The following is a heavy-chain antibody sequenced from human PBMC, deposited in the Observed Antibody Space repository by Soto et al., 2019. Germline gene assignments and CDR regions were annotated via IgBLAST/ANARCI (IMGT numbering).Heavy chain of an antibody. CDR2: IYYSGST. Sequence: PSETLSLTCAVYGGSFSGYYWSWIRQPPGKGLEWIGYIYYSGSTNYNPSLKSRVTISVDTSKNQFSLKLSSVTAADTAVYYCARGLITGSQYSGGRYYFXSWGQGTQVTVSS. V-gene: IGHV4-59*01. D-gene: IGHD1-26*01. J-gene: IGHJ4*02. CDR1: GGSFSGYY. CDR3: ARGLITGSQYSGGRYYFXS.